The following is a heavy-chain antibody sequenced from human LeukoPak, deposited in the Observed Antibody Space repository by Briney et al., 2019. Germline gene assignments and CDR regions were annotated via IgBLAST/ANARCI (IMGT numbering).Heavy chain of an antibody. CDR1: GFTLSTYS. V-gene: IGHV3-21*01. J-gene: IGHJ4*02. CDR3: ARCSGSSTYHSDDY. CDR2: IRSKSRYI. D-gene: IGHD2-15*01. Sequence: GGSLRLSCVVSGFTLSTYSINWVRQAPGKGLEWVSSIRSKSRYIYYADSVKRRFTISRDNAKHALSLQMNSLRAEDTAVYYCARCSGSSTYHSDDYWGQGTLDTVS.